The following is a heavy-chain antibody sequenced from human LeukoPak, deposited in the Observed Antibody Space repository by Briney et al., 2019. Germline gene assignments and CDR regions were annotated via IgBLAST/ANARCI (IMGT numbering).Heavy chain of an antibody. V-gene: IGHV3-7*03. CDR3: ARDNRGLFDY. CDR2: MKHDGSEK. Sequence: GGSLRLSCAASGFTFSSYWMAWVRQAPGKGLEGVANMKHDGSEKYYADSVKGRSTISRDNAKNSLYLQMNSLRAEDTALYYCARDNRGLFDYWGQGTLVPVSS. CDR1: GFTFSSYW. J-gene: IGHJ4*02. D-gene: IGHD2/OR15-2a*01.